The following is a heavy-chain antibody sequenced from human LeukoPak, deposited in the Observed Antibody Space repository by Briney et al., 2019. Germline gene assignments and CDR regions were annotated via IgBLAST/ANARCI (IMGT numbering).Heavy chain of an antibody. D-gene: IGHD6-19*01. CDR1: EFTFSNYW. CDR3: AKEARQWLAKSFDY. V-gene: IGHV3-23*01. J-gene: IGHJ4*02. Sequence: GGSLRLSCVASEFTFSNYWMAWVRQAPGKGLEWVSAISGSGGSTYYADSVKGRFTISRDNSKNTLYLQMNSLRAEDTAVYYCAKEARQWLAKSFDYWGQGTLVTVSS. CDR2: ISGSGGST.